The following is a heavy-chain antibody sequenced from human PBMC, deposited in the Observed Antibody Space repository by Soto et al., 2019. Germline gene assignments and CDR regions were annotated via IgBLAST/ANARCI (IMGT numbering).Heavy chain of an antibody. D-gene: IGHD3-10*01. V-gene: IGHV4-39*01. CDR3: ARTYGSGSYYKRSGVSPIDY. J-gene: IGHJ4*02. Sequence: QLQLQESGPGLVKPSETLSLTCTVSGGSISSSSYYWGWIRQPPGKGLEWIGSIYYSGSTYYNPSLKSRVTISVDTSKNQFSLKLSSVTAADTAVYYCARTYGSGSYYKRSGVSPIDYWGQGTLVTVSS. CDR2: IYYSGST. CDR1: GGSISSSSYY.